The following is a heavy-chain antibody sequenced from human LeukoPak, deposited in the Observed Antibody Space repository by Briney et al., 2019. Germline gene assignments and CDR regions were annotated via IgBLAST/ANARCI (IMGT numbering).Heavy chain of an antibody. CDR2: IYPGDSDT. Sequence: GESLKISCQGSGYSFSSYWIGWVRQMPGKGLEWMGIIYPGDSDTRYSPSFQAQVTISVDKSISTAYLQWSSLKASDTAMYYCARVRPEGTAMENWRQGTLVTVSS. CDR1: GYSFSSYW. V-gene: IGHV5-51*01. D-gene: IGHD5-18*01. CDR3: ARVRPEGTAMEN. J-gene: IGHJ4*02.